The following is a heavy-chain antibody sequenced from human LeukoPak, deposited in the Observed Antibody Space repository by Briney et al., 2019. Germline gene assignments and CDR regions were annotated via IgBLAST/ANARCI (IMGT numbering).Heavy chain of an antibody. V-gene: IGHV3-7*01. CDR2: IKQDGGEK. J-gene: IGHJ6*02. Sequence: HSGGSLRLSCAASGFTFSHYWMSWVRQAPGKGLEWVANIKQDGGEKYYVDSVKGRFTISRDNAKNSLYLKMNSLRAEDTAVYYCAAEDYYYYYGMDVWGQGTTVTVSS. CDR3: AAEDYYYYYGMDV. CDR1: GFTFSHYW.